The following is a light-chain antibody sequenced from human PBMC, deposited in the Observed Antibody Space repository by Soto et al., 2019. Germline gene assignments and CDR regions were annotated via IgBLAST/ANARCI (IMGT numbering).Light chain of an antibody. CDR2: DND. Sequence: QSVLTQPPSVSAAPGQKVTISCSGSSSNIGDNYVSWYQQLPGTAPKFLIYDNDKRHSEIPDRFSGSKSGTSATLGITGLQTGDEADYYCGAWDNSLSAVVFGGGTKLTVL. CDR3: GAWDNSLSAVV. V-gene: IGLV1-51*01. J-gene: IGLJ2*01. CDR1: SSNIGDNY.